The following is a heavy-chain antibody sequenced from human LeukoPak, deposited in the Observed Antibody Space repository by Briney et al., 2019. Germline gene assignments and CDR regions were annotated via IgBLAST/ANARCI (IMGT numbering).Heavy chain of an antibody. D-gene: IGHD3-10*01. V-gene: IGHV4-39*01. Sequence: SETLSLTCTVSGGSISNSSYYWGWIRQPPGKGLEWIGSIYYSGSTYYNPSLQSRVTISVDTSKNQFSLKLSSVTAADTAVYYCARHVRSGSYYCDHWGQGTLVTVSS. CDR2: IYYSGST. J-gene: IGHJ4*02. CDR1: GGSISNSSYY. CDR3: ARHVRSGSYYCDH.